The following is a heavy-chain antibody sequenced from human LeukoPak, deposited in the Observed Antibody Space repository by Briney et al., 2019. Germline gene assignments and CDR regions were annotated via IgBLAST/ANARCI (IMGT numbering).Heavy chain of an antibody. Sequence: PSETLSLTCTVSGGSIRSSTYWWGWIRQPPGKGLEWIGSFYDDGRTYHNPSLKSRVTISVDTSKNQFSLKLSSVTAADTAVYYCARVLTAMVDYWGQGTLVTVSS. D-gene: IGHD5-18*01. V-gene: IGHV4-39*07. CDR2: FYDDGRT. CDR3: ARVLTAMVDY. J-gene: IGHJ4*02. CDR1: GGSIRSSTYW.